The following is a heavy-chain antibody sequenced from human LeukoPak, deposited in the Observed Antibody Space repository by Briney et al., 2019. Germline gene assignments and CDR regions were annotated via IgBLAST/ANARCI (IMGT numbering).Heavy chain of an antibody. CDR3: AKDTNLDGDYVIFDY. V-gene: IGHV3-9*01. Sequence: PGRSLRLSCAASGFTFDDYAMHWVRQAPGKGLEWVSGISWNSGSIGYADSVKGRFTISRDNAKNSLYLQMNSLRAEDTALYYCAKDTNLDGDYVIFDYWGQGTLVTVSS. J-gene: IGHJ4*02. CDR2: ISWNSGSI. D-gene: IGHD4-17*01. CDR1: GFTFDDYA.